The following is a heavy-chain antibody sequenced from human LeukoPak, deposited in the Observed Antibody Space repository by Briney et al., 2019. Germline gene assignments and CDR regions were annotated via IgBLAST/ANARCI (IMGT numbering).Heavy chain of an antibody. CDR1: GFTFSSYE. J-gene: IGHJ5*02. Sequence: PGESLRLSCAASGFTFSSYEMNRVRQAPGKGLEWVSYISSSGSTIYYADSVKGRFTISRDNAKNSLYLQMNSLRAEDTAVYYCARGYPPHCSSTSCPPGPWGQGTLVTVSS. CDR2: ISSSGSTI. CDR3: ARGYPPHCSSTSCPPGP. D-gene: IGHD2-2*01. V-gene: IGHV3-48*03.